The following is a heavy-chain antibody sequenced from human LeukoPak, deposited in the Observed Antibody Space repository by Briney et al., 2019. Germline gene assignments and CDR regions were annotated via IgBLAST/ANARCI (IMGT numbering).Heavy chain of an antibody. CDR2: MDPNSGNT. V-gene: IGHV1-8*02. CDR3: ARSRRYSRSSDY. J-gene: IGHJ4*02. Sequence: ASVKVSCKASGYTFTSYDINWVRQAPGQGLEWMGWMDPNSGNTGYAQKFQGRVTMTRNTSISTAYMELSSLRSEDTAVYYCARSRRYSRSSDYWGQGTLVTVSS. D-gene: IGHD6-6*01. CDR1: GYTFTSYD.